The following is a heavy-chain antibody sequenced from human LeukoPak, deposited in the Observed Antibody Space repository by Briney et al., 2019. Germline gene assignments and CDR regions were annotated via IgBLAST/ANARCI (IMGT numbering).Heavy chain of an antibody. CDR2: INSDGSIT. CDR3: ARSGRSASQLY. D-gene: IGHD6-25*01. Sequence: PGGSLRLSCAASGNTFSTSWMHWVRHAPGKGLVWVSRINSDGSITTYADSVKGRFTISRDNAKNTLYLQMNSLRAGDTAVYYCARSGRSASQLYWGQGTLVTVSS. CDR1: GNTFSTSW. J-gene: IGHJ4*02. V-gene: IGHV3-74*01.